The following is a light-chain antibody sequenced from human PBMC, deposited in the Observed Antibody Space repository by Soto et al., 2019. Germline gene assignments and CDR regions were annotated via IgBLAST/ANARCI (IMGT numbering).Light chain of an antibody. CDR1: QSVSSSY. Sequence: EIVLTQSPGTLSLSPGERATLSCRASQSVSSSYLAWYQQKPGQAPWLLIYGASTRATDAPARFSGSGSGTEFTLTISSLQSEDFAVYYCQQYNNWPETFGQGTKVDIK. CDR2: GAS. J-gene: IGKJ1*01. CDR3: QQYNNWPET. V-gene: IGKV3-15*01.